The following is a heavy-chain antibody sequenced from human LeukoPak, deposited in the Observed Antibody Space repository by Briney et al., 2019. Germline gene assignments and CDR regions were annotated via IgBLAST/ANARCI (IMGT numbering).Heavy chain of an antibody. CDR2: IQYDGSNA. Sequence: GGSLRLSCAASRFTFSSYGMHWVRQAPGKGLEWVAYIQYDGSNAQYADSVKGRFSISRNSLRAEDTAVYYCARRDGYSMYYFDYWGQGTLVTVSS. CDR3: ARRDGYSMYYFDY. J-gene: IGHJ4*02. D-gene: IGHD5-24*01. CDR1: RFTFSSYG. V-gene: IGHV3-30*19.